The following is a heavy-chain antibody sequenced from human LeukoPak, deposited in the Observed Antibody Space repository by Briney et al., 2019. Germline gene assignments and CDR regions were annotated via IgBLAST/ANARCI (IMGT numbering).Heavy chain of an antibody. CDR3: GKSQSPQWRRYDTYNDASDI. V-gene: IGHV3-30-3*02. J-gene: IGHJ3*02. D-gene: IGHD1-1*01. Sequence: GGSLRLSCAASGFTFSSYAMHWVRQAPGKGLEWVAVISYDGSNKYYAGSVKGRFTISRDNSKNTLYLQMTSLRAEDTAIYYLGKSQSPQWRRYDTYNDASDIWGQGTMVTVSS. CDR2: ISYDGSNK. CDR1: GFTFSSYA.